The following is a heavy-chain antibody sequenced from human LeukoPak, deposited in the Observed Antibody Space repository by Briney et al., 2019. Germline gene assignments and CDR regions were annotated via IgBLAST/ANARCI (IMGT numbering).Heavy chain of an antibody. CDR1: GFTFSSYG. J-gene: IGHJ5*02. V-gene: IGHV3-33*01. CDR2: IWYDGSNK. D-gene: IGHD3-22*01. CDR3: ARGASRNYYDSRWRGHWFDP. Sequence: PGGSLRLSCAASGFTFSSYGMHWVRQAPGKGLEWVAVIWYDGSNKYYADSVKGRFTISRDNSKNTLYLQMNSLRAEDTAVYYCARGASRNYYDSRWRGHWFDPWGQGTLVTVSS.